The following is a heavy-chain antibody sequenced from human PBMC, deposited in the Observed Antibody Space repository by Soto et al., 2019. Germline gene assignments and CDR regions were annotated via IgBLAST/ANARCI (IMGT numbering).Heavy chain of an antibody. V-gene: IGHV3-30*18. J-gene: IGHJ5*02. CDR3: AKDGTPYGSGEYNWFDP. D-gene: IGHD3-10*01. CDR2: ISYDGSNK. Sequence: ESGGGVVQPGRSLRLSCAASGFTFSSYGMHWVRQAPGKGLEWVAVISYDGSNKYYADSVKGRVTITTDNSKNTPYRQMNSLRAEDTAVYYCAKDGTPYGSGEYNWFDPWGQGTLVTVSS. CDR1: GFTFSSYG.